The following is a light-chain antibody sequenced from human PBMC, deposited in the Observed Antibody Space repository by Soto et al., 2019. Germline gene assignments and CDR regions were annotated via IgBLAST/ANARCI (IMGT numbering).Light chain of an antibody. V-gene: IGKV3-20*01. Sequence: EIVLTQSPGILSLSPGERATLSCGASQSISSSFLAWYQQKPGQAPRLLIYGASSKATGIPDRFSGSGSETDFTLTISRLEPEDFAVYYCQQYDSSPITFGQGTRLEIK. J-gene: IGKJ5*01. CDR3: QQYDSSPIT. CDR1: QSISSSF. CDR2: GAS.